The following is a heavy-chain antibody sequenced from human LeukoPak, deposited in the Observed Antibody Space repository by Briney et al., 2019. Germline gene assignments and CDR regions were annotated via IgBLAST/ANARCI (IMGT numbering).Heavy chain of an antibody. J-gene: IGHJ3*02. V-gene: IGHV3-7*01. Sequence: GGSVSLSCVASGFTLSIYWMSWARPASGKGREWVANIKQDGSEKYHVDSVTGRFTISRDHAKKFLYLQMNSLRAEDTDVNDCARGDHNWNGDAFNIWGQGTMVTVSS. CDR3: ARGDHNWNGDAFNI. CDR2: IKQDGSEK. CDR1: GFTLSIYW. D-gene: IGHD1-20*01.